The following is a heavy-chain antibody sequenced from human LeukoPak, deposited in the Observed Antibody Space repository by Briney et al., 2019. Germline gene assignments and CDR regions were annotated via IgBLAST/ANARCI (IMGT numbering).Heavy chain of an antibody. CDR1: GFTFNIYT. Sequence: PGGSLRLSCAASGFTFNIYTMNWVRQSPGKGLGWVSSIGSSSSNLYYADSVKGRFTISRDNAKNSLYLQMNSLRAEDTAVYYCARVAGYCDSTSNCYSDYWGQGTLVTVSS. CDR3: ARVAGYCDSTSNCYSDY. D-gene: IGHD2-2*01. CDR2: IGSSSSNL. J-gene: IGHJ4*02. V-gene: IGHV3-21*01.